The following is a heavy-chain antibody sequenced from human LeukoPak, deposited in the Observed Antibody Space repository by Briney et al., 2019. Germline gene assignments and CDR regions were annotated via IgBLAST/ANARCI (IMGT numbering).Heavy chain of an antibody. CDR1: GFTFSFYT. D-gene: IGHD3-16*02. CDR2: ITEDSSYI. Sequence: GGSLRLSCAASGFTFSFYTMNWVRQAPGKGLEWASSITEDSSYIYYADSVKGRFTISRDNAKNSLSLQMNSLRAEDTAVYYCARHRTASDYWGQGTLVTVSS. V-gene: IGHV3-21*01. J-gene: IGHJ4*02. CDR3: ARHRTASDY.